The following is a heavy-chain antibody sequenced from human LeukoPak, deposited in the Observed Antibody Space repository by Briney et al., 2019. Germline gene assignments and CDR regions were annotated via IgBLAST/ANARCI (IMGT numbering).Heavy chain of an antibody. D-gene: IGHD5/OR15-5a*01. Sequence: SETLSLTCTVSSGSISSYYWSWIRQPPGKGLEWIGYIYYSGSTNYNPSLKSRVTISVDTSKNQFSLRLSSVTPADTAVYYCVRGVRGIAGWFDPWGQGTLVTVSS. CDR2: IYYSGST. J-gene: IGHJ5*02. V-gene: IGHV4-59*01. CDR3: VRGVRGIAGWFDP. CDR1: SGSISSYY.